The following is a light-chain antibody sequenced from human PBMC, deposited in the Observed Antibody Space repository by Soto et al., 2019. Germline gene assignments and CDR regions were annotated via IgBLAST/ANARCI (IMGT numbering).Light chain of an antibody. CDR1: QRVRSS. Sequence: EIGMTQSPATLSVSPGERATLSCRASQRVRSSLAWYQHKPGQAPRLLMYGASTRSTGVPARFSGSGSGTEFTLTISSLQSEEFAVYYCQQYSNWPRMFGQGTTVEIK. J-gene: IGKJ1*01. V-gene: IGKV3-15*01. CDR3: QQYSNWPRM. CDR2: GAS.